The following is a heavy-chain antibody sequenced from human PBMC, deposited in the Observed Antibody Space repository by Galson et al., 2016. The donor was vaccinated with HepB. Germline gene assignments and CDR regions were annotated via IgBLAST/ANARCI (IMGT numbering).Heavy chain of an antibody. J-gene: IGHJ4*02. CDR2: ISSSGSTI. CDR1: GFILSNYE. D-gene: IGHD6-13*01. CDR3: AKEGPFSWNDF. V-gene: IGHV3-48*03. Sequence: SLRLSCAASGFILSNYEMSWVRQAPGKGLEGVSYISSSGSTIYYADSVKGRFTISRDNAKNSLFLQMNSLRSEDTAIYYCAKEGPFSWNDFWGQGTLVTVSS.